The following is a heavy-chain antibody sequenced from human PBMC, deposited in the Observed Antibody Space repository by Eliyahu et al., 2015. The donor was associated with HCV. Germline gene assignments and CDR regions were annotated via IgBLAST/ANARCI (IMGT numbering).Heavy chain of an antibody. D-gene: IGHD3-3*01. CDR1: GFTFXXAW. Sequence: EVQLVESGGGLVKPGGSLXLSXAAXGFTFXXAWXXWVRQAPGKGLGWVGRIKSKTDGGTTDYAAPVKGRFTISRDDSKNTLYLQMNSLKTEDTAVYYCFFDFWSDYYTGGVVSADYWGQGTLVTVSS. J-gene: IGHJ4*02. V-gene: IGHV3-15*01. CDR2: IKSKTDGGTT. CDR3: FFDFWSDYYTGGVVSADY.